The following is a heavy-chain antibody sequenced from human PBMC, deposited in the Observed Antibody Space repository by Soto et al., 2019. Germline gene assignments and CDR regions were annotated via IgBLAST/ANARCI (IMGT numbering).Heavy chain of an antibody. CDR2: ISYDGSNK. Sequence: GGTLRLSCAASGFTFSSYGMHWVRQAPGKGLEWVAVISYDGSNKYYADSVKGRFTISRDNSKNTLYLQMNSLRAEDTAVYYCAKGLNKVKIPLRFLEWLAGPMGFDPWGQGTLVTVSS. V-gene: IGHV3-30*18. J-gene: IGHJ5*02. D-gene: IGHD3-3*01. CDR3: AKGLNKVKIPLRFLEWLAGPMGFDP. CDR1: GFTFSSYG.